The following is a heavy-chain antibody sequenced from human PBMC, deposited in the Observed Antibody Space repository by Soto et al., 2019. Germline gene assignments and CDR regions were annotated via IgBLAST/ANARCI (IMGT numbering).Heavy chain of an antibody. Sequence: QVQLQESGPGLVKPSQTLSLTCTVSGGSISSGGYYWSWIRQHPGKGLEWIGYIYYSGSTYYNPSLKCRVTISVDTSKNQFALKLSSVTAADTAVYYCARDGTGTMVRALGFDPWGQGTLVTVSS. J-gene: IGHJ5*02. D-gene: IGHD3-10*01. CDR2: IYYSGST. CDR1: GGSISSGGYY. CDR3: ARDGTGTMVRALGFDP. V-gene: IGHV4-31*03.